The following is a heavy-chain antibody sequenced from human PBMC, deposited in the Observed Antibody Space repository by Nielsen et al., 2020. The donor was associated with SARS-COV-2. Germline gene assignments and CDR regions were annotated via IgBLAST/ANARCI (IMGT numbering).Heavy chain of an antibody. D-gene: IGHD3-22*01. J-gene: IGHJ4*02. CDR3: ARLLPHYYDSSGYYSGGGFDY. V-gene: IGHV3-30*03. Sequence: GGSLRLSCAASGFTFSSYGMHWVRQAPGKGLEWVAVISYDGSNKYYADSVKGRFTISRDNAKNSLYLQMNSLRAEDTAVYYCARLLPHYYDSSGYYSGGGFDYWGQGTLVTVSS. CDR2: ISYDGSNK. CDR1: GFTFSSYG.